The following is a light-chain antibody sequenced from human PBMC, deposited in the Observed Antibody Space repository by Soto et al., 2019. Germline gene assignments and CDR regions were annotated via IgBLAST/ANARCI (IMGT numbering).Light chain of an antibody. Sequence: QSALTQPPSASGSPGQSVTISCTGTSSDVGGYNYVSWYQQHPGKAPKLMIYEVSKRPSGVPDRFSGSKSGNTASLTVSGLQAEDEADYYCSSYAGSNKGFVFGIGTKLTVL. CDR3: SSYAGSNKGFV. CDR2: EVS. CDR1: SSDVGGYNY. V-gene: IGLV2-8*01. J-gene: IGLJ1*01.